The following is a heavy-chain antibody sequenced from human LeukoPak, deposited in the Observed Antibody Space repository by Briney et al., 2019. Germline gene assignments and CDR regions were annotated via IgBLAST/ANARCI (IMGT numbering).Heavy chain of an antibody. J-gene: IGHJ4*02. V-gene: IGHV4-4*07. CDR2: IYSSGYT. D-gene: IGHD1/OR15-1a*01. CDR1: GGSIRSYY. Sequence: KTSETLSLTCTVSGGSIRSYYWNWLRQPAGKGLEWIGRIYSSGYTNYNPSLKNRVSMSVDTSKNQFSLKLTSLTAADTAVYYCARGEHSADYWGPGALVTVSS. CDR3: ARGEHSADY.